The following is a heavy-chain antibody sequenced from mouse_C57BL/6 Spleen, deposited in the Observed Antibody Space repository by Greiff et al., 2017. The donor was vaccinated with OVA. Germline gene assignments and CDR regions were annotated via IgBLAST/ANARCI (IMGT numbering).Heavy chain of an antibody. CDR3: ARSAGRWYFDV. J-gene: IGHJ1*03. Sequence: VQLQQPGAELVMPGASVKLSCKASGYTFTSYWMHWVKQRPGQGLEWIGEIDPSDSYTNYNQKFKGKSTLTVDKSSSTAYMQLSSLTSEDSAVYYCARSAGRWYFDVWGTGTTVTVSS. D-gene: IGHD4-1*01. CDR2: IDPSDSYT. CDR1: GYTFTSYW. V-gene: IGHV1-69*01.